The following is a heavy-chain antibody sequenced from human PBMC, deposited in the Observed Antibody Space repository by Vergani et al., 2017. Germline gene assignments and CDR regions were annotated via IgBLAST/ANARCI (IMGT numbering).Heavy chain of an antibody. D-gene: IGHD2-2*01. Sequence: EVQLVESGGGLVKPGGSLRLSCAASGFTFSSYSMNWVRQAPGKGLEWVSSISSSSSYIYYADSVKGRFTISRDNAKNSLYLQMNSLRAEDTAVYYCARDMGYCSSTSCYQGAFDPWGQGTLVTVSS. CDR3: ARDMGYCSSTSCYQGAFDP. CDR2: ISSSSSYI. V-gene: IGHV3-21*01. J-gene: IGHJ5*02. CDR1: GFTFSSYS.